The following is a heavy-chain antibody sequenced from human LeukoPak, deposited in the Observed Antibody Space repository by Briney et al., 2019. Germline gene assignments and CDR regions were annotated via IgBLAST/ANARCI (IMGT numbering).Heavy chain of an antibody. CDR1: GGSFSGYY. Sequence: PSETLSLTCAVYGGSFSGYYWSWIRQPPGKGLEWIGEINRSGSTNYNPSLKSRVTISVDTSKNQFSLKLSSVTAADTAVYYCAYSSSLNWFDPWGQGTLVTVSS. CDR3: AYSSSLNWFDP. V-gene: IGHV4-34*01. J-gene: IGHJ5*02. CDR2: INRSGST. D-gene: IGHD6-6*01.